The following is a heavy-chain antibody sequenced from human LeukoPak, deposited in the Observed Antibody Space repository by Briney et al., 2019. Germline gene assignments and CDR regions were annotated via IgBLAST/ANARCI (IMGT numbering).Heavy chain of an antibody. V-gene: IGHV3-7*01. J-gene: IGHJ4*02. CDR1: GFTFNNYW. Sequence: GGSLRLSRAASGFTFNNYWMNWVRQAPGKGLEWVANIKQDGSEKYYLESVKGRFSISRDNTLNSLYLQMNSLRVDDTAVYYCARDFDYGDYWGQGTRVTVSS. D-gene: IGHD3-3*01. CDR2: IKQDGSEK. CDR3: ARDFDYGDY.